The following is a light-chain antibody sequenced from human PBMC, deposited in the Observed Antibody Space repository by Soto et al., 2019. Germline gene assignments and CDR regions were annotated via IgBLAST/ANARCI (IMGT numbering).Light chain of an antibody. CDR3: QQYGRSPPSWT. J-gene: IGKJ1*01. V-gene: IGKV3-20*01. CDR2: GAS. Sequence: ETVLTQSPGTLSLSPGERATLSCRANQSVSSSYLAWYQQKPGQAPRLLIYGASSRATGIPDRFSGSGSGTDFTLTISRLEPEDFAVYYCQQYGRSPPSWTFGQGTKVEIK. CDR1: QSVSSSY.